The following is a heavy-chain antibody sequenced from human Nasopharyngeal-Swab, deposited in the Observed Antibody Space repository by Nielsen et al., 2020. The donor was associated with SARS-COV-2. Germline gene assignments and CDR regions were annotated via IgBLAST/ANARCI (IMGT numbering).Heavy chain of an antibody. D-gene: IGHD6-19*01. J-gene: IGHJ4*02. Sequence: PGKGLEWIGYIYYSGSTYYNPSLKSRVTISVDTSKNQFSLKLSSVTAADTAVYYCARGLAHHSSGWYYWGQGTLVTVSS. V-gene: IGHV4-30-4*07. CDR3: ARGLAHHSSGWYY. CDR2: IYYSGST.